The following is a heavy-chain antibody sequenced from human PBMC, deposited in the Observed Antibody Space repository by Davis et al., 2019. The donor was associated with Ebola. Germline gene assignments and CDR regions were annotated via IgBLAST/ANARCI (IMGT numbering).Heavy chain of an antibody. CDR3: AKFGGSMVVYGMDV. J-gene: IGHJ6*02. V-gene: IGHV1-69*02. CDR1: RSTFSSYT. Sequence: SVKVSCKASRSTFSSYTISWVRQAPGQGLEWMGRIVLVLGEANYAKKFQGRLTITADKSTSTAYMELSSLRSEDTAVYYCAKFGGSMVVYGMDVWGQGTTVTVSS. CDR2: IVLVLGEA. D-gene: IGHD3-16*01.